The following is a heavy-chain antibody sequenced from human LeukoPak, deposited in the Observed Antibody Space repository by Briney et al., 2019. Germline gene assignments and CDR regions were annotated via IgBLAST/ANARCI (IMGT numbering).Heavy chain of an antibody. V-gene: IGHV4-31*03. D-gene: IGHD2-2*01. CDR3: ARDAVPAATGASDI. CDR1: GGSISSGGYY. CDR2: IYYSRST. J-gene: IGHJ3*02. Sequence: ASQTLSLTCTVSGGSISSGGYYWSWIRQHPGKGLEWIGYIYYSRSTYYNPSLKSRVTISVDTSKNQFSLKLSSVTAADTAVYYCARDAVPAATGASDIWGQGTMVTVSS.